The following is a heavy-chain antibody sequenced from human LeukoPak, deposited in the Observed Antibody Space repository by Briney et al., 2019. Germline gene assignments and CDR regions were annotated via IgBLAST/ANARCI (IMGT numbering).Heavy chain of an antibody. Sequence: ASVKVSCKASGGTFSSYAISWVRQAPGQRLEWMGRIIPILGMANYAQKFQGRVTITADKSTSTAYMELSSLRSEDTAVYYCARSLAAAGTGAFDIWGQGTMVTVSS. CDR3: ARSLAAAGTGAFDI. CDR2: IIPILGMA. CDR1: GGTFSSYA. J-gene: IGHJ3*02. D-gene: IGHD6-13*01. V-gene: IGHV1-69*04.